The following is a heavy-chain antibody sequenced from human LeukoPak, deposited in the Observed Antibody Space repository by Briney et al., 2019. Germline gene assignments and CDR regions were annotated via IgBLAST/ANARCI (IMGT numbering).Heavy chain of an antibody. CDR3: ARKSAAEYYYYYYMDV. CDR1: GFTFSSYE. CDR2: ISSSGSTI. J-gene: IGHJ6*03. D-gene: IGHD6-13*01. V-gene: IGHV3-48*03. Sequence: PGGSLRLSCAASGFTFSSYEMNWVRQAPGKGLEWVSYISSSGSTIHYADSVKGRFTISRDNAKNSLYLQMNSLRAEDTAVYYCARKSAAEYYYYYYMDVWGKGTTVTVSS.